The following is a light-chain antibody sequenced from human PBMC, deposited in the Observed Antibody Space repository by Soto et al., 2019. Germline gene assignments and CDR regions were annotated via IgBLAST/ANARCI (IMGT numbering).Light chain of an antibody. CDR2: DAS. V-gene: IGKV1-39*01. CDR1: QTIRYS. J-gene: IGKJ1*01. Sequence: DIQMTQSPSSLSASVGDRVTITCRASQTIRYSLNWYQQKPGKAPKVLIYDASTLQSGVPPRFSGSGSGTDFVLTISSLQPEDFATYYCHQSAGSRTWTFGQGTRVEAK. CDR3: HQSAGSRTWT.